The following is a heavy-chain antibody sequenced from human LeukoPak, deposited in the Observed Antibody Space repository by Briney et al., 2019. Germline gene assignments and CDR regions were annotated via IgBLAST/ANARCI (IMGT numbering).Heavy chain of an antibody. CDR3: ARGIQLWLHAFDI. CDR2: IYYSGST. Sequence: SETLSLTCIVSGGFISSYHWNWIRQPPGKGLEWIGYIYYSGSTNYNPSLKSRVTISVDTSKNQFSLKLSSVTAADTAVYYCARGIQLWLHAFDIWGQGTMVTVSS. J-gene: IGHJ3*02. D-gene: IGHD5-18*01. CDR1: GGFISSYH. V-gene: IGHV4-59*01.